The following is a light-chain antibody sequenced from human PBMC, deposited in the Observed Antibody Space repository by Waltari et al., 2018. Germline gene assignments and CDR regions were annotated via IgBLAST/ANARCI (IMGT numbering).Light chain of an antibody. V-gene: IGKV1-27*01. CDR3: QKYNSAPWT. J-gene: IGKJ1*01. Sequence: DIQMTQSPSPLSASVGDRVTITCRSSQGISNYLAWYQQKPGKVPKLLIYAASTFQSGVPSRFSGSGSGTDFTLTISSLQPEDVATYYCQKYNSAPWTFGQGTKVEIK. CDR2: AAS. CDR1: QGISNY.